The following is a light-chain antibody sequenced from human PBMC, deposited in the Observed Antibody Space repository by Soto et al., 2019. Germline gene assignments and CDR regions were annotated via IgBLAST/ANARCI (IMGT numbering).Light chain of an antibody. CDR3: QKYNGAPPLFT. Sequence: DIQMTQSPSSLSASVGDRVTITCRASHDISHSLAGYQQKPGQVPKLVIFAASTLQSGVPSRFSGSGSGTDFTLTINSLQPEDVATYYCQKYNGAPPLFTFGPGTKVDIK. V-gene: IGKV1-27*01. CDR2: AAS. CDR1: HDISHS. J-gene: IGKJ3*01.